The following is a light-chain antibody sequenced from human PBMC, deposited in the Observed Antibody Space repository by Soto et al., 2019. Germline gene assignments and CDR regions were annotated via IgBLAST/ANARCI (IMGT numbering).Light chain of an antibody. CDR3: QQYGSTPPLT. Sequence: DIVLTQSPGTLSLSPGERATLSCRASQSVSSSYLAWYQQKPGQAPRLLIYGASSRATGIPDRFSGSGSGTAFTLTISRLQPDDFAVYYCQQYGSTPPLTFGGGTKVEIK. V-gene: IGKV3-20*01. CDR1: QSVSSSY. J-gene: IGKJ4*01. CDR2: GAS.